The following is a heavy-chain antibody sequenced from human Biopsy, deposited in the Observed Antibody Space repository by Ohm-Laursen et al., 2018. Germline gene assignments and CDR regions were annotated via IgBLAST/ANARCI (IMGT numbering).Heavy chain of an antibody. J-gene: IGHJ4*02. D-gene: IGHD6-19*01. CDR1: GTSFNDYS. CDR3: ARGRLRAVARFDY. V-gene: IGHV4-34*01. Sequence: TLSLTCAVFGTSFNDYSSTWIRQPPGKGLEWIGEVNHSGSTNYNPSLKSRVTISVDTSKNQFSQKLSSLTAADTAVYYCARGRLRAVARFDYWGQGTLVTVSS. CDR2: VNHSGST.